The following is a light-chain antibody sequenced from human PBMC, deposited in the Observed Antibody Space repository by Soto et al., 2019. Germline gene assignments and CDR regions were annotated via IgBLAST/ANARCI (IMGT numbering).Light chain of an antibody. J-gene: IGKJ5*01. CDR3: QQYNNWPPIT. CDR2: DAS. Sequence: DIQMTQSPASQSACVGDRVTITCRASQSISSWLAWYQQKPGKAPKLLIYDASSLESGVPSRFRGSGSATEFTLTISSLQSEDFAVYYCQQYNNWPPITFGHGTRLEIK. V-gene: IGKV1-5*01. CDR1: QSISSW.